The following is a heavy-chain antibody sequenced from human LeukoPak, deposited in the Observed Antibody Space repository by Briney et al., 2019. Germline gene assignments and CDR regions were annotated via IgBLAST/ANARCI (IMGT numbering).Heavy chain of an antibody. V-gene: IGHV4-61*02. CDR1: GGSISNSDYY. D-gene: IGHD5-24*01. CDR3: ARDRRWLQIRDYYYYYMDV. CDR2: IYTIGTT. Sequence: SQTLSLTCTVSGGSISNSDYYWSWIRQPAGKGLEWIGRIYTIGTTNYNPSLKSRVTTSVDTSKNQFSLNLSSVTAADTAVYYCARDRRWLQIRDYYYYYMDVWGKGTTVTVSS. J-gene: IGHJ6*03.